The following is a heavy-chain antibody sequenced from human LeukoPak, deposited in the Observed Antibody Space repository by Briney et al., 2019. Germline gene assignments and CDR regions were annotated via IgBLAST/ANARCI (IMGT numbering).Heavy chain of an antibody. J-gene: IGHJ4*02. D-gene: IGHD1-14*01. V-gene: IGHV3-23*01. CDR1: GFTFSSYA. CDR2: ISGSGGTT. CDR3: ARGIEPAESYFDY. Sequence: GGSLRLSCAASGFTFSSYAMSWVRQAPGKGLEWVSAISGSGGTTYYADSVKVRFTISRDNSKNTLYLQMNSLRAEDTAVYYCARGIEPAESYFDYWGQGTLVTVSS.